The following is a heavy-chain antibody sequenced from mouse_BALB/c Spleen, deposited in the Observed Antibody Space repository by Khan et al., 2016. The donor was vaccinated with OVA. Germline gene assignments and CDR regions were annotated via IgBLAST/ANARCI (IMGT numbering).Heavy chain of an antibody. CDR2: TNPTNGRT. Sequence: QVQLQQSGAELVKAGASVKMSCKASGYTFTSYWMHWVKQRLGQGLEWFAETNPTNGRTYYKEKFKSKATLTVDKSSSTAYMLLSGPTFEDSAVYYSARIKKIVATYVDYWGQGTTLTVSS. CDR3: ARIKKIVATYVDY. CDR1: GYTFTSYW. J-gene: IGHJ2*01. V-gene: IGHV1S81*02. D-gene: IGHD1-1*01.